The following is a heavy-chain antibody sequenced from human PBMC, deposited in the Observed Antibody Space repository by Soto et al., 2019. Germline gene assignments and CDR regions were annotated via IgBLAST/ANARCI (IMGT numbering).Heavy chain of an antibody. CDR1: GFTFSTYA. D-gene: IGHD2-15*01. CDR3: AKGGGSCCFDC. CDR2: ISGSGGNST. V-gene: IGHV3-23*01. J-gene: IGHJ4*02. Sequence: GGSLRLSCAASGFTFSTYAMSWVRQAPGKGLEWVSAISGSGGNSTFYGDSVKGRFTISRDNSKNTLYLEMSSLGAEDTAVYYCAKGGGSCCFDCWGQGTLVTVSS.